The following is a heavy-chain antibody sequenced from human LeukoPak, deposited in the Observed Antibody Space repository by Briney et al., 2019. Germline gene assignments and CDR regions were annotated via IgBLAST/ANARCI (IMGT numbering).Heavy chain of an antibody. CDR3: ARVGYSYGSEYYFDY. V-gene: IGHV5-51*01. Sequence: GESLKISCKGSGYSFTSYWIGWVRQMPGKGLEWMRIIYPGDSDTRYSPSFQGQVTISADKSISTAYLQWSSLKASDTAMYYCARVGYSYGSEYYFDYWGQGTLVTVSS. CDR1: GYSFTSYW. J-gene: IGHJ4*02. D-gene: IGHD5-18*01. CDR2: IYPGDSDT.